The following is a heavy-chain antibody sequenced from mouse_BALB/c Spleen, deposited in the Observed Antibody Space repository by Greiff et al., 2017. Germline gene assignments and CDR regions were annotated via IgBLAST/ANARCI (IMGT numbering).Heavy chain of an antibody. D-gene: IGHD2-12*01. Sequence: VKLLESGPQLVRPGASVKISCKASGYSFTSYWMHWVKQRPGQGLEWIGMIDPSDSETRLNQKFKDKATLTVDKSSSTAYMQLSSPTSEDSAVYYCARSGTTGAWFAYWGQGTLVTVSA. V-gene: IGHV1S126*01. CDR2: IDPSDSET. CDR3: ARSGTTGAWFAY. CDR1: GYSFTSYW. J-gene: IGHJ3*01.